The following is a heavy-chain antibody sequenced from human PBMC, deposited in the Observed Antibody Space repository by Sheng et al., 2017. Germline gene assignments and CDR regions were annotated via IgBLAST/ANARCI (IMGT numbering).Heavy chain of an antibody. CDR2: IRDDGSNK. Sequence: QVQLVESGGGVVQPGGSLRLSCSASGFTFSSYGMHWARQAPGKGLEWVAFIRDDGSNKYYVESVKGRFTISRDNSKNTLYLQMNSLRAEDTAVYYCAKPGRIAWRATVFFGDGAFDIWGQGTMVTVSS. J-gene: IGHJ3*02. D-gene: IGHD4-17*01. V-gene: IGHV3-30*02. CDR3: AKPGRIAWRATVFFGDGAFDI. CDR1: GFTFSSYG.